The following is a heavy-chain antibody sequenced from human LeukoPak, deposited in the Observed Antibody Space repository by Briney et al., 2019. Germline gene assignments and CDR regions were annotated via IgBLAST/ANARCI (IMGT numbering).Heavy chain of an antibody. J-gene: IGHJ4*02. CDR3: ASIAPPGYYDFWSGYYR. CDR2: IYHSGST. CDR1: GYSISSGYY. V-gene: IGHV4-38-2*02. D-gene: IGHD3-3*01. Sequence: NSSETLSLTCTVSGYSISSGYYWGWIRQPPGKGLEWMGSIYHSGSTYYNPSLKSRVTISVDTSKNQFSLKLSSVTAADTAVYYCASIAPPGYYDFWSGYYRWGQGTLVTVSS.